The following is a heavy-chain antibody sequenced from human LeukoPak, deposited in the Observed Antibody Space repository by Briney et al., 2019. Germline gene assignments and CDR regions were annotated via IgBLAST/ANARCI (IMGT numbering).Heavy chain of an antibody. D-gene: IGHD1-26*01. CDR1: AFTFSSYA. V-gene: IGHV3-30-3*01. Sequence: GGSLRLSCAASAFTFSSYAMHWVRQAPGKGLEWVAVISSDGSNKYYEDSVKGRFTISRDNAKNSLYLQMNSLRAEDTAVYYCARDTVGAEGAFDIWGQGTMVTVSS. CDR3: ARDTVGAEGAFDI. J-gene: IGHJ3*02. CDR2: ISSDGSNK.